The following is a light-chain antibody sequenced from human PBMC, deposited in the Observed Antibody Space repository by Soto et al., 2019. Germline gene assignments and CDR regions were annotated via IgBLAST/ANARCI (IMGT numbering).Light chain of an antibody. CDR2: EVN. CDR1: RSDVVGYDY. Sequence: QSALTQPPSASGSPGQSVTISCTGTRSDVVGYDYVSWYQQHPGKAPKLMIYEVNKRPSGVPDRFSGSKSGNTASLTVSGLQAEYEADYYCSSYAGSNLYVFGTGTKLTVL. CDR3: SSYAGSNLYV. J-gene: IGLJ1*01. V-gene: IGLV2-8*01.